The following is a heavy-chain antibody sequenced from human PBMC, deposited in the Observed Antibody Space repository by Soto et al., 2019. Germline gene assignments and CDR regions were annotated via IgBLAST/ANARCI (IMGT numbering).Heavy chain of an antibody. J-gene: IGHJ4*02. CDR1: GYTFTSYA. CDR3: AREASYGVVVVAAMDY. V-gene: IGHV1-3*01. CDR2: INAGNGNT. Sequence: ASVKVSCKASGYTFTSYAMHWVRQAPGQRLEWMGWINAGNGNTKYSQKFQGRVTITRDTSASTAYMELSSLRSEDTALYYCAREASYGVVVVAAMDYWGQGTLVTVSS. D-gene: IGHD2-15*01.